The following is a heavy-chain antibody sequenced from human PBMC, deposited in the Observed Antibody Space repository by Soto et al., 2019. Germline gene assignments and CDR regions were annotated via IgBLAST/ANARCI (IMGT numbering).Heavy chain of an antibody. CDR3: ARKVGYCSSTSCPTWFDP. V-gene: IGHV3-33*01. D-gene: IGHD2-2*01. J-gene: IGHJ5*02. CDR1: GFTFSSYG. CDR2: IWYDGSNK. Sequence: GGSLRLSCAASGFTFSSYGMHWVRQAPGKGLEWGAVIWYDGSNKYYADSVKGRFTISRDNSKNTLYLQMNSLRAEDTAVYYCARKVGYCSSTSCPTWFDPWGQGTLVTVSS.